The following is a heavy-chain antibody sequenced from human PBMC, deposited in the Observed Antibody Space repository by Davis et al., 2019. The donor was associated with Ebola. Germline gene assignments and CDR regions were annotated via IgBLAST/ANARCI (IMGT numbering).Heavy chain of an antibody. CDR2: ISGSGGST. V-gene: IGHV3-23*01. CDR3: AKQFEKQGNSGGDV. J-gene: IGHJ6*02. Sequence: GESLKISCAASGFTFSSYAMSWVRQAPGKGLEWVSAISGSGGSTYYADSVKGRFTISRDNSKNTLYLQMNSLRAEDTAVYYCAKQFEKQGNSGGDVWGQGTTVTVSS. D-gene: IGHD7-27*01. CDR1: GFTFSSYA.